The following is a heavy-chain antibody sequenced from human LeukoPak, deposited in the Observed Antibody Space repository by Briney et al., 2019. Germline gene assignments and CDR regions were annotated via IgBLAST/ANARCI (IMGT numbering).Heavy chain of an antibody. CDR2: IKQDGSEK. D-gene: IGHD2-2*01. CDR3: ARTVVVPAYYYYYMDV. CDR1: GFTFSSYW. Sequence: GGSLRLSCAASGFTFSSYWMSWVRQAPGKGLEWVANIKQDGSEKYYVDSVKGRFTISRDNAKNSLYLQMNSLRAEDTAVYYCARTVVVPAYYYYYMDVWGKGTTVTVSS. V-gene: IGHV3-7*01. J-gene: IGHJ6*03.